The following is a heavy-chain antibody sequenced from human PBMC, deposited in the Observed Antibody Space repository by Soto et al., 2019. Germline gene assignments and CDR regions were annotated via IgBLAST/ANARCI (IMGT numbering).Heavy chain of an antibody. D-gene: IGHD3-10*01. CDR1: GFTFSNFA. CDR3: ARDSGSRMGRAGINDDFVY. CDR2: ISYDGNND. Sequence: QVQLVESGGGVVQPGKSLTLSCAASGFTFSNFAMHWVRQAPGQGLEWVAVISYDGNNDYYSESVQGRVTISRDDSKSTLYLPINSLRTEDTAVYYCARDSGSRMGRAGINDDFVYWGQGTLVTFSS. J-gene: IGHJ4*02. V-gene: IGHV3-30-3*01.